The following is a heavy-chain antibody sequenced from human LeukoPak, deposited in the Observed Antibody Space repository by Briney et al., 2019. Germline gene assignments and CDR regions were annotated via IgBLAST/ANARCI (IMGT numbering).Heavy chain of an antibody. J-gene: IGHJ4*02. Sequence: SETLSLTCTVSGGSISSYYWSWIRQPPGKGLEWIGYIYYSGSTNYNPSLKSRVTISVDTSKNQFSLKLSSVTAADTAVYYCARRPYSSATFDYWGQGTLVTVFS. V-gene: IGHV4-59*08. D-gene: IGHD6-19*01. CDR1: GGSISSYY. CDR3: ARRPYSSATFDY. CDR2: IYYSGST.